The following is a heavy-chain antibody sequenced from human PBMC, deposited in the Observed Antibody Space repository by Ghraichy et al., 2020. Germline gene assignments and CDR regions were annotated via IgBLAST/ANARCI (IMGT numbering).Heavy chain of an antibody. CDR1: GGSFSGYY. J-gene: IGHJ6*02. CDR2: INHSGST. CDR3: AREGSAGDYGMDV. Sequence: ETLSLTCAVYGGSFSGYYWSWIRQPPGKGLEWIGEINHSGSTNYNPSLKSRVTISVDTSKNQFSLKLSSVTAADTAVYYCAREGSAGDYGMDVWGQGTTVTVSS. V-gene: IGHV4-34*01.